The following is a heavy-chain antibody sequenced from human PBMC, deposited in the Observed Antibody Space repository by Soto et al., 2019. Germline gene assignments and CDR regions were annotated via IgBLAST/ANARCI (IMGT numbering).Heavy chain of an antibody. Sequence: EVQLLESGGGLVQPGGSLRLSCAASGFTFSSYAMTWVRQAPGKGLEWVSMISGSGGSTYYADSVKGRFTISRDNSKNTLYLQMNSLRAEDTAVYYCAKDRTGRYSYRDFDYWGQGTLVTVSS. J-gene: IGHJ4*02. D-gene: IGHD5-18*01. CDR2: ISGSGGST. CDR1: GFTFSSYA. CDR3: AKDRTGRYSYRDFDY. V-gene: IGHV3-23*01.